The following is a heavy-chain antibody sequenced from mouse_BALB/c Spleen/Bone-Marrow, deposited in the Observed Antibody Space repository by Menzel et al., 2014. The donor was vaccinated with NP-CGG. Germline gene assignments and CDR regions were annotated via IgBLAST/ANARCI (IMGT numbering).Heavy chain of an antibody. D-gene: IGHD2-1*01. CDR1: GFSITSGYS. J-gene: IGHJ4*01. Sequence: EVKLMESRPDLVKPSQSLSLTCTDTGFSITSGYSWHWIRQFPGNKLEWMGYIHYSGNTDYNPSLKSRISIIRDTSKYQLFLRLISVTTDDAATNYCTRGDYGSYGAMDCWGQGTSVTVSS. V-gene: IGHV3-1*02. CDR2: IHYSGNT. CDR3: TRGDYGSYGAMDC.